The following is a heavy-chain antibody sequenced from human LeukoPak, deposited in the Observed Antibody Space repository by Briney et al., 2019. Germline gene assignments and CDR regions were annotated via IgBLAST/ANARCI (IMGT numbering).Heavy chain of an antibody. CDR1: GGSFSGYY. J-gene: IGHJ4*02. CDR3: ARDLRLGNFWSHQTHYFDY. V-gene: IGHV4-34*01. Sequence: SETLSLTCAGYGGSFSGYYWSWIRQPPGKGVEWIGEINHSGSTNYNPSLKSRVTISVDTSKNQFSLKLSSVTAADTAVYYCARDLRLGNFWSHQTHYFDYWGQGTLVTVSS. D-gene: IGHD3-16*01. CDR2: INHSGST.